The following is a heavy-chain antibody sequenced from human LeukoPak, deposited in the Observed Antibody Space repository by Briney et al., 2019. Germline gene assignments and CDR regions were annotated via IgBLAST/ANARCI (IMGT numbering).Heavy chain of an antibody. Sequence: GGSLRLSCAASGFTFSSYAMSWVRQAPGKELEWVSVIYSGGSTYYADSVKGRFTISRDNSKNTLYLQMNSLRAEDTAVYYCARESYYDSSGRGAPPYYMDVWGKGTTVTISS. J-gene: IGHJ6*03. CDR3: ARESYYDSSGRGAPPYYMDV. CDR2: IYSGGST. V-gene: IGHV3-53*01. CDR1: GFTFSSYA. D-gene: IGHD3-22*01.